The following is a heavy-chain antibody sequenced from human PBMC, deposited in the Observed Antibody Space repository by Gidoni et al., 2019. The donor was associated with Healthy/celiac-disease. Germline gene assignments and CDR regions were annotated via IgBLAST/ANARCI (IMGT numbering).Heavy chain of an antibody. CDR3: ARAGLAAAGTLGLDY. CDR2: IYYSGST. Sequence: QVQLQESAPGLVKPSETLSLTCPAPGGSLSSSSWSWIRPPPGKGLEWIGYIYYSGSTNYNPTLKSRVTISVDTSKNQFSLKLSSVTAADAAVYYCARAGLAAAGTLGLDYWGQGTLVTVSS. J-gene: IGHJ4*02. CDR1: GGSLSSSS. D-gene: IGHD6-13*01. V-gene: IGHV4-59*01.